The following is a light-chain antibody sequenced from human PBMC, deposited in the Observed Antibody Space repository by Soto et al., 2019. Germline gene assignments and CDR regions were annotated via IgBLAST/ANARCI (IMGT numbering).Light chain of an antibody. J-gene: IGLJ2*01. V-gene: IGLV1-47*02. CDR2: SND. CDR3: ATWDDSLSGVV. Sequence: QAVVTQPPSASGTPGQRVTISCSGSSSNIETNDIYWHQQLPGSAPKLLIYSNDQRPSGVPDRFSASKSGTSASLAISGRRSEDEAEYFCATWDDSLSGVVFGGGTKLTVL. CDR1: SSNIETND.